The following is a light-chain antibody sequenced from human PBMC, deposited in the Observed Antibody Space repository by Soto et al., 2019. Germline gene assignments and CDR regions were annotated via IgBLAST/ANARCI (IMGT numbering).Light chain of an antibody. J-gene: IGKJ4*01. Sequence: EIVLTQSPGTLSLSPGERATLSCRASQSVTKSLAWYQQKPGQAPRLLIYGASSRATGIPDRFSGSGSGTDFTLTISRLEPEDFAIYYCQHYNNWPLTFGGGTKVEIK. CDR3: QHYNNWPLT. CDR1: QSVTKS. CDR2: GAS. V-gene: IGKV3-20*01.